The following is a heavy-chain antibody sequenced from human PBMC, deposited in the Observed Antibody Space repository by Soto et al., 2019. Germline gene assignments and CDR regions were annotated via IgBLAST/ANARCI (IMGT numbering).Heavy chain of an antibody. J-gene: IGHJ5*02. Sequence: QVQLQQWGAGLLKPSETLSLTCAVYGGSFSGYYWSWIRQPPGKGLEWIGEINHSGSTNYNPSLKGRVTISVDTSKNEFSLKLSSVTAADTAVYYCARKCSGGSCYASNSWWVPGGFDPWGQGTLVTVSS. CDR1: GGSFSGYY. CDR2: INHSGST. V-gene: IGHV4-34*01. CDR3: ARKCSGGSCYASNSWWVPGGFDP. D-gene: IGHD2-15*01.